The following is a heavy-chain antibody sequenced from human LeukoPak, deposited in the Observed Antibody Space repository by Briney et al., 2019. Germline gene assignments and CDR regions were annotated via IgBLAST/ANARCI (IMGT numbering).Heavy chain of an antibody. D-gene: IGHD3-16*01. CDR3: ARAGAYHFDN. CDR2: INTDTRGT. V-gene: IGHV3-74*01. J-gene: IGHJ4*02. Sequence: PGESLRLSCAASRCTFTDYWMHWVRQVPGKGLVWVSIINTDTRGTYYADSVKGRFTISRDNAKSTLYLQMDSLRAEDTAVYYCARAGAYHFDNWGQGTLVTVSS. CDR1: RCTFTDYW.